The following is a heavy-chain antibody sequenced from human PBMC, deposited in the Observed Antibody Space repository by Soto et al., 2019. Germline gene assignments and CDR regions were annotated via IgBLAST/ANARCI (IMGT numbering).Heavy chain of an antibody. Sequence: GGSLRLSCAASGFKFSNYAMSWVRQAPGKGLEWVSLISATGGGTYYADSVRGRFTISRDRSKNTLYLQMSSLRAEDTALYYCAKNQERELPRVIDFWGQGTLVTVSS. CDR3: AKNQERELPRVIDF. CDR1: GFKFSNYA. V-gene: IGHV3-23*01. J-gene: IGHJ4*02. D-gene: IGHD1-7*01. CDR2: ISATGGGT.